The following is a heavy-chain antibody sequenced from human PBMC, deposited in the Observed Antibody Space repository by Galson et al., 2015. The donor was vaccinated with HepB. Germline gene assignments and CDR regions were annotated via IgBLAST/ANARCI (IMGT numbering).Heavy chain of an antibody. CDR1: GYSFTGYW. CDR3: ARHSVWWFNGSLHHVCYPVL. D-gene: IGHD1-26*01. J-gene: IGHJ2*01. Sequence: QSGAEVKKPGESLRISCKGSGYSFTGYWISWVRQMPGKGLEWMGTIDPSDSYTKYSPSFQGHVTISADKSISTAYLQWSSLKASDSAMYFCARHSVWWFNGSLHHVCYPVLRGRGTLVIV. V-gene: IGHV5-10-1*01. CDR2: IDPSDSYT.